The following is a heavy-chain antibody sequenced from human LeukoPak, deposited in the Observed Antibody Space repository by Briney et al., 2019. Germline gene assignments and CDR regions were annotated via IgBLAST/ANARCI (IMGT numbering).Heavy chain of an antibody. J-gene: IGHJ3*02. Sequence: GGSLRLSCAASGFPFNSYVMTWVRQAPGKGLEWVSVISGSGGLTYHADSVKGRFTVSRDNSKNTLYLQMNSLRAEDTAVYYCAKDEGLFGDHPYDAFDIWGQGTMVTVSS. CDR2: ISGSGGLT. V-gene: IGHV3-23*01. CDR1: GFPFNSYV. D-gene: IGHD3-10*02. CDR3: AKDEGLFGDHPYDAFDI.